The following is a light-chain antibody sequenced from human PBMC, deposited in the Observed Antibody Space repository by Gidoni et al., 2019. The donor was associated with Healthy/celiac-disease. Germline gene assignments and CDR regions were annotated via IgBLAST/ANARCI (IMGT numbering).Light chain of an antibody. Sequence: DIQMTQSPSPLSASVGDRVTITCQASQDISNYLNWYQQKPGKAPKLLIYDASNLETGVPSRFSGSGSGTDVTFTISSLQPEDIATYYCQQYDNLPYTFGQGTKLEIK. J-gene: IGKJ2*01. CDR3: QQYDNLPYT. CDR2: DAS. CDR1: QDISNY. V-gene: IGKV1-33*01.